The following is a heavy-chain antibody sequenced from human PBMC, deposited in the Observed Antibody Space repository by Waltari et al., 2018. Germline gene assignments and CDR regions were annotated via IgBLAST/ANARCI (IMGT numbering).Heavy chain of an antibody. Sequence: QVQLVESGGGVVQPGRSLRLSCAASGFTFSSYAMHWVRQAPGKGLEWVAVISYDGSNKYYADSVKGRFTISRDNSKNTLYLQMNSLRAEDTAVYYCASSLDSSGYYYGSDYWGQGTLVTVSS. CDR2: ISYDGSNK. CDR3: ASSLDSSGYYYGSDY. CDR1: GFTFSSYA. J-gene: IGHJ4*02. D-gene: IGHD3-22*01. V-gene: IGHV3-30-3*01.